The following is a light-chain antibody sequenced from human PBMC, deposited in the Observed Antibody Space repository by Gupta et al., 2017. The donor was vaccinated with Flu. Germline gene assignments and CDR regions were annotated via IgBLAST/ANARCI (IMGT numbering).Light chain of an antibody. Sequence: DIQMTQSPSSLSASVGDRVTITCRASHSVSGYLNWYQQKPGKGPKPLIYAASSLQGGVPSRFSGGGSGTDFTLTISSLQPEDFATYYCQQSDSIPRTFGQGTNVEI. CDR1: HSVSGY. J-gene: IGKJ1*01. V-gene: IGKV1-39*01. CDR2: AAS. CDR3: QQSDSIPRT.